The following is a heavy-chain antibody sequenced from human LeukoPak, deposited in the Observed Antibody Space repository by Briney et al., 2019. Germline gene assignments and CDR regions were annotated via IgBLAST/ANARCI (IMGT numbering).Heavy chain of an antibody. CDR3: ARADAWLVRYYYYGMAV. V-gene: IGHV4-34*01. Sequence: SETLSLTCAVYGGSFSGYYWSWIRQPPGKGLEWIGEINHSGSTNYNPSLKSRVTISVDTSKNQFSLKLSSVTAADTAVYYCARADAWLVRYYYYGMAVWGQGTTVTVSS. CDR2: INHSGST. J-gene: IGHJ6*02. CDR1: GGSFSGYY. D-gene: IGHD6-19*01.